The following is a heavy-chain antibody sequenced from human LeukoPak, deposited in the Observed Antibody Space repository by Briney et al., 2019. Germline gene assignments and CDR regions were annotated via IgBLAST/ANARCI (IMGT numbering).Heavy chain of an antibody. J-gene: IGHJ5*02. CDR1: GMSTTSRHY. CDR2: TSHSDSP. CDR3: ARDFGETSLPNWFDP. Sequence: SETLSLTCSVSGMSTTSRHYWGWIRQTPGKGVEWVGSTSHSDSPYYNPSLESRVTISLDTSRNLFSLKLTSVTAADTAVYFCARDFGETSLPNWFDPWGQGTLVIVSS. V-gene: IGHV4-38-2*02. D-gene: IGHD3-16*01.